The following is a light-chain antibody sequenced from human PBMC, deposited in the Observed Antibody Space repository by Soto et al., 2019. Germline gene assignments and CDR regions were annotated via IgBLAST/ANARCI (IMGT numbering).Light chain of an antibody. J-gene: IGKJ2*01. CDR2: DAS. V-gene: IGKV3-11*01. CDR3: QQRSNWPPYT. CDR1: QSVSSY. Sequence: EIVLTQSPATLSLSPGERATLSCRASQSVSSYLAWYQQKPGQAPRLLIYDASNRATGIPARFSGSGSGTDFTLTITSLEPEDFPVYYCQQRSNWPPYTFGQGTKVEIK.